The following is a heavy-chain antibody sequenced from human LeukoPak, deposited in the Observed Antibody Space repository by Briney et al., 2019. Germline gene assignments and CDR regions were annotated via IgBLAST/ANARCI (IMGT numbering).Heavy chain of an antibody. CDR1: GFTFSHYA. Sequence: GGSLRLSCAASGFTFSHYAMHWVRQAPGKGLEWVAVIWYDGSRDTYTDSVKGRFTVSRDNFKNVLHLQMNSLRVEDTAVYYCAKEGDYCSSSGWHKRGIDYWGQGTLVTVSS. J-gene: IGHJ4*02. V-gene: IGHV3-33*06. CDR3: AKEGDYCSSSGWHKRGIDY. D-gene: IGHD2-2*01. CDR2: IWYDGSRD.